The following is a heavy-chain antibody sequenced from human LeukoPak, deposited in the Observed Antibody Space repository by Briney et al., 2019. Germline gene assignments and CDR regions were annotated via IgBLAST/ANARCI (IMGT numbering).Heavy chain of an antibody. D-gene: IGHD3-22*01. CDR2: IYYSGST. Sequence: PSETLSLTCAVYGGSFSGYYWSWIRQPPGKGLEWIGYIYYSGSTNYNPSLKSRVTISVDTSKNQFSLKLSSVTAADTAVYYCARHETSYYFFDYWGQGTLVTVSS. J-gene: IGHJ4*02. CDR3: ARHETSYYFFDY. V-gene: IGHV4-59*08. CDR1: GGSFSGYY.